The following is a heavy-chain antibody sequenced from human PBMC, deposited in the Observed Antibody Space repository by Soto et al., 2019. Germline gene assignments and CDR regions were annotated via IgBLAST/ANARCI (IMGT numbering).Heavy chain of an antibody. D-gene: IGHD6-13*01. V-gene: IGHV1-69*13. Sequence: LVKVSCKAAGGDCSSCGITWVRQAPGQGLEWMGGIIPIFGTANYAQKFQGRVTITADESTSTAYMELSSLRSEDTAVYYCASRPGAAASLRRTPMDVWGQGTTVTV. CDR3: ASRPGAAASLRRTPMDV. CDR1: GGDCSSCG. CDR2: IIPIFGTA. J-gene: IGHJ6*02.